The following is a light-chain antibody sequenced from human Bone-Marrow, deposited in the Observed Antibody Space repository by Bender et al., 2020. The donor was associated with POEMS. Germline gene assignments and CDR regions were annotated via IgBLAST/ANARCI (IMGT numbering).Light chain of an antibody. CDR1: SSNIGGNA. J-gene: IGLJ3*02. Sequence: QAVLTQPPSASGTPGQRVTISCSWSSSNIGGNAVNWWQQLPGTAPKLLIYGNDQRPSGVPDRFSGSKSGTSASLAISGLQSEDEADYFCSAWDGNLNGWVFGGGTELTVL. CDR2: GND. V-gene: IGLV1-44*01. CDR3: SAWDGNLNGWV.